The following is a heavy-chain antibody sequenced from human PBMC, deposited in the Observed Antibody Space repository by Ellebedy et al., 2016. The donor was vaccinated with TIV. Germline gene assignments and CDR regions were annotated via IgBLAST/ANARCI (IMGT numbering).Heavy chain of an antibody. CDR1: GGSISSYY. V-gene: IGHV4-59*01. J-gene: IGHJ4*02. Sequence: MPSETLSLTCTVSGGSISSYYWSWIRQPPGKGLEWIGYIYYSGSTNYNPSLKSRVTISVDTSKNQFSLKLSSVTAADTAVYYCARDSVSGSYKGHYIDYWGQGTLVTVSS. CDR3: ARDSVSGSYKGHYIDY. D-gene: IGHD1-26*01. CDR2: IYYSGST.